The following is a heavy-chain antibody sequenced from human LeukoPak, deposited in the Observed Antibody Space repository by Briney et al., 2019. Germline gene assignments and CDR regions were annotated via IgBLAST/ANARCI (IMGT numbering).Heavy chain of an antibody. J-gene: IGHJ4*02. CDR2: IYSSGST. CDR1: GDSISSYY. CDR3: ARAAAYDFWSGYSSSHDY. V-gene: IGHV4-4*07. Sequence: PSETLSLTCTVSGDSISSYYWSWIRQPAGKGLEWIGHIYSSGSTNYNPSLKSRVTISVDTSKNQFSLKLTSVTAADTAVYYCARAAAYDFWSGYSSSHDYWGQGTLVTVSS. D-gene: IGHD3-3*01.